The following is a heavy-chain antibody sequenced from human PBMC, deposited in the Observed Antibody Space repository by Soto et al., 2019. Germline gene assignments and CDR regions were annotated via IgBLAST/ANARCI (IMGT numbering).Heavy chain of an antibody. D-gene: IGHD3-22*01. J-gene: IGHJ4*02. CDR1: GYTFTNYG. CDR3: ARDYYDSSGYYSPEV. CDR2: ISAHNGNT. V-gene: IGHV1-18*01. Sequence: ASVKVSCKASGYTFTNYGISWVRQAPGQGLEWMGWISAHNGNTNYAQKLQGRVTMTTDTSTSTAYMELESLRSDDTAVYYCARDYYDSSGYYSPEVWGQGTLVTVSS.